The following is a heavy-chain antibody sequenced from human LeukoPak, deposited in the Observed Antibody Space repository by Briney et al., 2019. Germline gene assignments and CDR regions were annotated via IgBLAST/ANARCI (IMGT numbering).Heavy chain of an antibody. CDR2: IYIGGNT. J-gene: IGHJ4*02. CDR1: GFTVSNNY. CDR3: ARSESGSYSEN. D-gene: IGHD1-26*01. Sequence: GGSLRLSCAASGFTVSNNYMSWVRQAPGKGLEWVSVIYIGGNTSYADSVKGRFTISRDNSKNTLYLQMNNLRAEDTAVYYCARSESGSYSENWGQGTLFTVSS. V-gene: IGHV3-66*01.